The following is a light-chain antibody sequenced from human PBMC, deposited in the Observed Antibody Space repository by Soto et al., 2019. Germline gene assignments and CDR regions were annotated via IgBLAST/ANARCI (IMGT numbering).Light chain of an antibody. J-gene: IGLJ1*01. CDR3: SSYAGRTLYV. Sequence: QSALTQPPSASGSPGQSVTISCTGTSSDVGGYDYVSWCQQRPGKAPKLLIHEVTKRPSGVPDRFSGSKSGNTASLTVSGLQAEDEADYYCSSYAGRTLYVFGTGTKVTVL. CDR2: EVT. CDR1: SSDVGGYDY. V-gene: IGLV2-8*01.